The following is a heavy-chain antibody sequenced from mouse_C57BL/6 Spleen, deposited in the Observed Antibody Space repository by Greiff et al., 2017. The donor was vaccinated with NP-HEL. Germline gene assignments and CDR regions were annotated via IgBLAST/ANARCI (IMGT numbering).Heavy chain of an antibody. V-gene: IGHV5-4*01. CDR1: GFTFSSYA. CDR3: ARESKAWFAY. CDR2: ISDGCSYT. D-gene: IGHD2-5*01. J-gene: IGHJ3*01. Sequence: EVKLVESGGGLVKPGGSLKLSCAASGFTFSSYAMSWVRQTPEKRLEWVATISDGCSYTYYPDKVKGRFTSARDNAKNNLYLQMSHLKSEDTAMYYCARESKAWFAYWGQGTLVTVSA.